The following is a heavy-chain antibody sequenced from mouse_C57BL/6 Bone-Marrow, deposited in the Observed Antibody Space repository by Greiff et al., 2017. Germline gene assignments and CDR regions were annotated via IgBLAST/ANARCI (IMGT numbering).Heavy chain of an antibody. V-gene: IGHV1-69*01. CDR2: IDPSDSYT. CDR1: GYTFTSYW. D-gene: IGHD1-1*01. J-gene: IGHJ2*01. Sequence: QVQLQQPGAELVMPGASVKLSCKASGYTFTSYWMHWVKQRPGQGLEWIGEIDPSDSYTNSTQKFKGKSTLTVDKSSSTAYMQLSSLTSEDSAVYYCAREGSTTVGAHWDYWGQGTTLTVAS. CDR3: AREGSTTVGAHWDY.